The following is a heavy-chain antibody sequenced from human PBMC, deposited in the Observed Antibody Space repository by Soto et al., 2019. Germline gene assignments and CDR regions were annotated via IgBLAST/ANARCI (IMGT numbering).Heavy chain of an antibody. CDR2: ISYDGSDK. CDR1: GLNFYSYA. D-gene: IGHD3-3*01. J-gene: IGHJ4*02. CDR3: ALDSFANLDH. Sequence: QVQLVESGGGVVQPGGSLRLSCAASGLNFYSYAMHWVRQAPDKGLEWVAVISYDGSDKYYADSVKGRFTISRDNSKNTLYLQVNSLRAEDTAIYYCALDSFANLDHWGQGTLVTVSS. V-gene: IGHV3-30-3*01.